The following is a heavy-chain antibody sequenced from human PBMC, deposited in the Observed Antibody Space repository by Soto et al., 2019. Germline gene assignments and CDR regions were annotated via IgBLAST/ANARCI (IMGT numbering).Heavy chain of an antibody. CDR2: ISDDGARI. D-gene: IGHD2-2*01. V-gene: IGHV3-74*01. CDR1: GFVFEVYW. J-gene: IGHJ4*02. CDR3: TRGPRPSSIGTGAV. Sequence: PGGSLRLSCVASGFVFEVYWMHWVRQVPGKGLEWVSRISDDGARIDYADSVRGRFTIPRDNAKNALYLQMNALRGEDTAVYFCTRGPRPSSIGTGAVWGRGVLVTVSS.